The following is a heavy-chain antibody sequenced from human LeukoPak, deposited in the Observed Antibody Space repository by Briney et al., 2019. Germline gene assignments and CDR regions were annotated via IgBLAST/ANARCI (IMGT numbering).Heavy chain of an antibody. CDR2: ISDNGGTA. J-gene: IGHJ4*02. V-gene: IGHV3-23*01. D-gene: IGHD1-1*01. Sequence: GGSLRLSCAASQFMFSTYAMYWVRQAPGKGLEWVSGISDNGGTAYYADSVKGRFTISRDNSKNMLYLHMNSLRAEDTAVYYCAKRGPATGTKYFDYWGQGTLVTVSS. CDR1: QFMFSTYA. CDR3: AKRGPATGTKYFDY.